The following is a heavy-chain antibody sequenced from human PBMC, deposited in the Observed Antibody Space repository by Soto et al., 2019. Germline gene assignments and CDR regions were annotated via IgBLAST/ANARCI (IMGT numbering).Heavy chain of an antibody. V-gene: IGHV1-18*01. CDR1: GYTFTSYG. CDR3: ARVDCSSTSCYTSHYYYYGMDV. J-gene: IGHJ6*02. Sequence: ASVKVSCKASGYTFTSYGISWVRQAPGQGLEWMGWISAYNGNTNYAQKLQGRVTMTTDTPTSTAYMELRSLRSDDTAVYYCARVDCSSTSCYTSHYYYYGMDVWGQGTTVTVSS. CDR2: ISAYNGNT. D-gene: IGHD2-2*02.